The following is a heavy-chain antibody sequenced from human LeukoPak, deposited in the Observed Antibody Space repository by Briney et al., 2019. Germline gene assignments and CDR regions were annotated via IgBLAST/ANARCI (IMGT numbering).Heavy chain of an antibody. J-gene: IGHJ4*02. CDR2: IKQDGSEK. CDR1: GFTFSSYW. D-gene: IGHD6-13*01. CDR3: ARIRGIAAAGDY. Sequence: GGPLRLSCAASGFTFSSYWMSWVRQPPGKGLEGVANIKQDGSEKYYVDSVKGRFTISRDNAKNSLYLQTNSLTAEDTAVYYCARIRGIAAAGDYWGQGTLVTVSS. V-gene: IGHV3-7*04.